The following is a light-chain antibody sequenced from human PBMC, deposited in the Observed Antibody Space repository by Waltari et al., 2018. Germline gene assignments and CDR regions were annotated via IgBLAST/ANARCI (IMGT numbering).Light chain of an antibody. J-gene: IGKJ1*01. CDR1: TGVSTY. Sequence: AIRMTQSPSSLSASIGDRVTISCRASTGVSTYLAWYQQKPGKAPSLLIHAASTLQSGFPSRFSGSGTGTDFTLTITCLQSEDFATYYCQQYHDYPWTFGQGTKVEI. CDR2: AAS. V-gene: IGKV1-8*01. CDR3: QQYHDYPWT.